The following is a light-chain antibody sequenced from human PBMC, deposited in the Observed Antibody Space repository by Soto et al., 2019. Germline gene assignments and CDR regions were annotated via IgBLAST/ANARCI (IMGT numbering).Light chain of an antibody. J-gene: IGKJ1*01. CDR1: QNVNSNF. Sequence: EIVLTQSPGTLSLSPGERATLSCRASQNVNSNFLAWYQQKPGQAPRLLISGASNRATGIPDSFSGSGSGTDFTLTTSRREPEDFAVYYGQQYGKSPWTFGQGTKAEIK. V-gene: IGKV3-20*01. CDR3: QQYGKSPWT. CDR2: GAS.